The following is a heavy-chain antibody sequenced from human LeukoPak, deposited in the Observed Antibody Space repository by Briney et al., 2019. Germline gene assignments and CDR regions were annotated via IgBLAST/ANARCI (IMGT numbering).Heavy chain of an antibody. CDR3: VKVYNVIENAFDL. CDR2: IRWNSGSI. Sequence: GRSLRLSCAASGFTFNDCAMQWVRQPPGKGLEWVSGIRWNSGSIGYADSVKGRFTISRANAKNSLYLQMNSLRAEDTALYYCVKVYNVIENAFDLWGQGTMVSVSS. D-gene: IGHD3-16*02. CDR1: GFTFNDCA. V-gene: IGHV3-9*01. J-gene: IGHJ3*01.